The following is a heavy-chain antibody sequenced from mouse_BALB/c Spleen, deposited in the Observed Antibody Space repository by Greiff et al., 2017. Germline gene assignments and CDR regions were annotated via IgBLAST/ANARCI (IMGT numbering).Heavy chain of an antibody. CDR1: GFTFSDYY. CDR3: AREGYYGNYPYAMDY. Sequence: DVHLVESGGGLVKPGGSLKLSCAASGFTFSDYYMYWVRQTPEKRLEWVATISDGGSYTYYPDSVKGRFTISRDNAKNNLYLQMSSLKSEDTAMYYCAREGYYGNYPYAMDYWGQGTSVTVSS. J-gene: IGHJ4*01. V-gene: IGHV5-4*02. CDR2: ISDGGSYT. D-gene: IGHD2-1*01.